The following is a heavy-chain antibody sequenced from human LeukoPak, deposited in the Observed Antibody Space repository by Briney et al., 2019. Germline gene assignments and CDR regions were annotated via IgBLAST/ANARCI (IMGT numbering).Heavy chain of an antibody. CDR1: GFTFSDCY. CDR3: ARQYSSGWYLFDY. D-gene: IGHD6-19*01. J-gene: IGHJ4*02. V-gene: IGHV3-11*01. Sequence: GGSLRLSCAASGFTFSDCYMSWIRQAPGKGLEWVSYISSSGSTIYYADSVKGRFTISRDNAKNPLYLQMNSLRAEDTAVYYCARQYSSGWYLFDYWGQGTLVTVSS. CDR2: ISSSGSTI.